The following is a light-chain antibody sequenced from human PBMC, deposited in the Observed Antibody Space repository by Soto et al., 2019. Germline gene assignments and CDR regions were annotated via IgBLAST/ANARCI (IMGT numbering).Light chain of an antibody. V-gene: IGKV1D-12*01. CDR3: QQTDGFPRT. J-gene: IGKJ1*01. Sequence: DIQLTQSPSSVSASVGDSVTISCRASQGISTWLVWYQQKAGKAPKLLIYGASRLLNGVPSRFSGSGSGTYFTLTISSLQPEDFATYYCQQTDGFPRTFGQGTKVEIK. CDR2: GAS. CDR1: QGISTW.